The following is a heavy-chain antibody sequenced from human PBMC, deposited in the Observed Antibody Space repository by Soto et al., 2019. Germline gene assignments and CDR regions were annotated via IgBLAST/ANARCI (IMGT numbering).Heavy chain of an antibody. CDR2: INQDGSET. CDR3: ATNHY. V-gene: IGHV3-7*01. J-gene: IGHJ4*02. CDR1: GFTFNNYW. Sequence: EVQLVESGGGLVHPGGSLRLSCAASGFTFNNYWMNWVRQAPGKGLEWVANINQDGSETYYGDSQKGRFTISRDNAKSSLHLQMSSLRDEDTAVYYCATNHYWGQGSLVTVSS.